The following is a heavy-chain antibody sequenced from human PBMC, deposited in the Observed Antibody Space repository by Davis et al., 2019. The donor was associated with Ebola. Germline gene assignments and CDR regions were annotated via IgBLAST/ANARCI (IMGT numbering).Heavy chain of an antibody. V-gene: IGHV4-59*12. J-gene: IGHJ6*02. CDR3: ASIPVVVVAATLSGRFYYGMDV. Sequence: MPSETLSLTCTVSGRSISSYYWSWIRQPPGKGLEWIGYIYYSGSTNYNPSLKSRVTISVDTSKNQFSLKLSSVTAADTAVYYCASIPVVVVAATLSGRFYYGMDVWGQGTTVTVSS. D-gene: IGHD2-15*01. CDR1: GRSISSYY. CDR2: IYYSGST.